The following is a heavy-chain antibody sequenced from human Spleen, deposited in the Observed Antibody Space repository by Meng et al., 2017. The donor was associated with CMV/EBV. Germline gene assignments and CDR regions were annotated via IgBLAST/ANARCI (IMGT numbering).Heavy chain of an antibody. V-gene: IGHV4-34*01. Sequence: CAVYGGSFSGYYWSWIRQPPGKGLEWIGEINHSGSTNYNPSLKSRVTISVDTSKNQFSLKLSSVTAADTAVYYCARGRIAARRGNDYWGQGTLVTVSS. CDR1: GGSFSGYY. CDR3: ARGRIAARRGNDY. D-gene: IGHD6-6*01. CDR2: INHSGST. J-gene: IGHJ4*02.